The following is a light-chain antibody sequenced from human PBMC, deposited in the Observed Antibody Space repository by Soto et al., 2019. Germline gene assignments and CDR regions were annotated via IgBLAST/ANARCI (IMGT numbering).Light chain of an antibody. CDR1: SGHSNYA. CDR3: QTWGTAIRV. Sequence: QPVLTQSPSASASLGASVKLTCTLSSGHSNYAIAWHQQQPEKGPRYLMKLNSDGSHSKGDGIPDRFSGSSSGAERYLTISSLQSEDEADYYCQTWGTAIRVFGGGTKVIVL. V-gene: IGLV4-69*01. CDR2: LNSDGSH. J-gene: IGLJ2*01.